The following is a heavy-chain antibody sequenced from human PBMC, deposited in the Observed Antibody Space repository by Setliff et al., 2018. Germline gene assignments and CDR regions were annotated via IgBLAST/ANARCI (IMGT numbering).Heavy chain of an antibody. CDR3: SRFGLYYEAVYGGGDYYYYGMDV. D-gene: IGHD3-16*01. V-gene: IGHV1-46*01. J-gene: IGHJ6*02. CDR2: INPSGGST. Sequence: ASVKVSCKASGYTFTSYYMHWVRQAPGQGLEWKGIINPSGGSTSYAQKVQGRVTMTTDTSTGTIYMELRSLRADDTAVYYCSRFGLYYEAVYGGGDYYYYGMDVWGQGTTVTVSS. CDR1: GYTFTSYY.